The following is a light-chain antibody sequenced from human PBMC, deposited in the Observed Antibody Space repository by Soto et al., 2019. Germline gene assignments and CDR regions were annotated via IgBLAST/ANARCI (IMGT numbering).Light chain of an antibody. V-gene: IGKV3-20*01. CDR2: GAS. Sequence: EFVLTQSPGTLSLSPGERATLSCRASQTVRNNYLAWYQQKPGQAPRLLIYGASSRATGIPDRFSGSGSGTDFTLTISRLEPEDFAVYYCQQYGSSRLTFGGGTKVDIK. CDR3: QQYGSSRLT. J-gene: IGKJ4*01. CDR1: QTVRNNY.